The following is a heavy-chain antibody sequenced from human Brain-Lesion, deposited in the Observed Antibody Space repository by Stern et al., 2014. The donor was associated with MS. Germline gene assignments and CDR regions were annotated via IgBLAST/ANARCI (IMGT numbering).Heavy chain of an antibody. J-gene: IGHJ4*02. CDR1: GFTFDDYA. CDR2: ISWNSGTI. D-gene: IGHD1-14*01. Sequence: QLVESGGDLVQPGRSRRLSCAAFGFTFDDYARHWVRQAPGTGLEWVAGISWNSGTIGYADSVKGRFTTSRDNAYSSLYLQMNSLRPEDTALYYCARDITGSSAYFAYWGQGTLVTVSS. CDR3: ARDITGSSAYFAY. V-gene: IGHV3-9*01.